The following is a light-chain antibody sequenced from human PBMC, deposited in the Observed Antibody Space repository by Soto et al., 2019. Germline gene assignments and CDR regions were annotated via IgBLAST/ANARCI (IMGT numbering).Light chain of an antibody. CDR1: SSDVGDYNY. Sequence: QSAPTQPPSAFGSPGQSVTIPCTGTSSDVGDYNYVSWYQQHPGKVPKLLIYEVSKRPSGVPDRFSGSKSGNTASLTVSGLQAEDEADYYCSSFVGSPVVFGGGTKLTVL. V-gene: IGLV2-8*01. CDR2: EVS. CDR3: SSFVGSPVV. J-gene: IGLJ2*01.